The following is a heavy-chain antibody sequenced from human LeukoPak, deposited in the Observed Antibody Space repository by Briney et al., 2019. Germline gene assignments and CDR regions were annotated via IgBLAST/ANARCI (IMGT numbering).Heavy chain of an antibody. D-gene: IGHD3-3*01. J-gene: IGHJ4*02. CDR2: ISSSGSTI. CDR1: GFTFSDYC. V-gene: IGHV3-11*01. Sequence: GGSLRLSCAASGFTFSDYCMSWIRQAPGKGLEWVSYISSSGSTIYYADSVKGRFTISRDNAKNSLYLQMNSLRAEDTAVYYCARGGDDFWSGYRYFDYWGQGTLVTVSS. CDR3: ARGGDDFWSGYRYFDY.